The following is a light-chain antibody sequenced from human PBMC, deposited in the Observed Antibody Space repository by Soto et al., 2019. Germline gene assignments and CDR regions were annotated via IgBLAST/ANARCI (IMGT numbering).Light chain of an antibody. J-gene: IGLJ1*01. V-gene: IGLV2-14*01. Sequence: SALTQPASVSGSPGQSVTISCAGTSSDVGRYTYVSWYQQHPGKAPKLIIYDVYNRPSGVSNRFSGSKSGNTASLTISGLQAEDEADYYCTSYTSTSTPYVFGGGTKVT. CDR1: SSDVGRYTY. CDR3: TSYTSTSTPYV. CDR2: DVY.